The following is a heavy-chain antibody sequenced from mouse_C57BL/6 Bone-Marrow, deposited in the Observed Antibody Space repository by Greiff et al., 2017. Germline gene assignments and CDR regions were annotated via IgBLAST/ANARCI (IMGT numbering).Heavy chain of an antibody. Sequence: QVQLQQSGPSLVNPVPSVRLSCTPPAYTFTPYPIEWLTPNNGKSLEWIGNFHPYNVGTKYNEKFKGKATLTVEKSSSTVYLELSRLTSDDSAVYYCARNYGSSFDYWGEGTTLTVSS. CDR2: FHPYNVGT. CDR1: AYTFTPYP. J-gene: IGHJ2*01. CDR3: ARNYGSSFDY. D-gene: IGHD1-1*01. V-gene: IGHV1-47*01.